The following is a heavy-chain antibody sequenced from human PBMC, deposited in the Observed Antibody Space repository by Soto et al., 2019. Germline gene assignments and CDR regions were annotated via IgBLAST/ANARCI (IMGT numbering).Heavy chain of an antibody. Sequence: GGSLRLSCAASGFTFSSYWMSWVRQAPGKGLEWVANIKQDGSEKYYVDSVKGRFTISRDNAKNSLYLQMNSLRAEDTAVYYCATTRYSSSWYKQWLPPVWGQGT. J-gene: IGHJ4*02. D-gene: IGHD6-13*01. CDR2: IKQDGSEK. CDR3: ATTRYSSSWYKQWLPPV. CDR1: GFTFSSYW. V-gene: IGHV3-7*02.